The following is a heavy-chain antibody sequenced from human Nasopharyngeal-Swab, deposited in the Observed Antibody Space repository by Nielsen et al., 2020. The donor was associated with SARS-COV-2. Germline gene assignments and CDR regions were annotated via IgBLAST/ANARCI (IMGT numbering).Heavy chain of an antibody. V-gene: IGHV4-34*01. CDR1: GGSFSGYY. CDR3: ARGRCSSTSCRGCSGGGCYYGMDV. CDR2: INHSGST. D-gene: IGHD2-2*01. J-gene: IGHJ6*02. Sequence: SQTLSLTCAVYGGSFSGYYWSWIRQPPGKGLEWIGEINHSGSTNYNPSLKSRVTISVDTSKNLFSLKLSSVTAADTAVYYCARGRCSSTSCRGCSGGGCYYGMDVWGQGTTVTVSS.